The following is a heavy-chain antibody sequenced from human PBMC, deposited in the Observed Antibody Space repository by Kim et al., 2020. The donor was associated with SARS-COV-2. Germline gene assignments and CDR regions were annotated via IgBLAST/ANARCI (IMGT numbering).Heavy chain of an antibody. V-gene: IGHV3-30*18. Sequence: GGSLRLSCAASGFTFSSYGMHWVRQAPGKGLEWVAVISYDGSNKYYADSVKGRFTISRDNSKNTLYLQMNSLRAEDTAVYYCGKGGGTYYDILTGYFGDYWGQGTLVTVSS. CDR3: GKGGGTYYDILTGYFGDY. CDR2: ISYDGSNK. CDR1: GFTFSSYG. J-gene: IGHJ4*02. D-gene: IGHD3-9*01.